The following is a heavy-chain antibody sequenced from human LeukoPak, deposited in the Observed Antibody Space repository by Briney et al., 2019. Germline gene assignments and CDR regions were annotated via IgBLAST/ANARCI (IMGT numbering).Heavy chain of an antibody. J-gene: IGHJ3*02. D-gene: IGHD3-22*01. CDR1: GGSISSGDYY. CDR2: IYYSGTT. Sequence: SQTLSLTCTVSGGSISSGDYYWSWVRQPPGKGLEWIVYIYYSGTTYYNPSLKSRATISVDTSKNEFSLKLSSVTAADTAVYYCASLHDTSGYLVGFDIWGQGTMVTVFS. V-gene: IGHV4-30-4*01. CDR3: ASLHDTSGYLVGFDI.